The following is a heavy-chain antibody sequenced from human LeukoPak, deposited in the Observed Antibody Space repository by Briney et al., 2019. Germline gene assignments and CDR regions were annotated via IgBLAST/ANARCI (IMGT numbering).Heavy chain of an antibody. CDR2: ISSSSSYI. CDR3: ARDGETSGYDSGSFDY. D-gene: IGHD5-12*01. J-gene: IGHJ4*02. Sequence: GGSLRLSCAPSGFTFSSYSMNWVRQAPGEGLEWVSSISSSSSYIYYADSVKGRFTISRDNAKNSLYLQMNSLRAEDTAVYYCARDGETSGYDSGSFDYWGQGTLVTVSS. CDR1: GFTFSSYS. V-gene: IGHV3-21*01.